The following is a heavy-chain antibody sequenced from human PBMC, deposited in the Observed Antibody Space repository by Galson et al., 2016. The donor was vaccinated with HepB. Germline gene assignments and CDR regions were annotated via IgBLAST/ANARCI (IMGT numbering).Heavy chain of an antibody. CDR1: GFTVSASS. CDR3: AVVGDVSRD. D-gene: IGHD3-3*02. CDR2: IHRGGGT. V-gene: IGHV3-66*01. J-gene: IGHJ4*02. Sequence: SLRLSCAASGFTVSASSMTWVRQAPGTGLEWVSTIHRGGGTYYTYSVKGRFTIARDSSKNTLYLQMSSLKVEDTAVYYCAVVGDVSRDWGQGTLVTVSS.